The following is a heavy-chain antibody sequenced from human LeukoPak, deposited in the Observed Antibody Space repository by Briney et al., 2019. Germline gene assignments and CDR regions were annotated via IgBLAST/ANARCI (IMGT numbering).Heavy chain of an antibody. CDR3: ARLLRGGRDTPMVTMIVVRAKSGAFDI. V-gene: IGHV4-34*01. CDR2: INHSGST. D-gene: IGHD3-22*01. Sequence: PSETLSLTCAVYGWSFSGYYWSWIRQPPGKGLEWIEEINHSGSTNYNPSLKSRVTISVDTSKNQFSLKLSSVTAADTAVYYCARLLRGGRDTPMVTMIVVRAKSGAFDIWGQGTMVTVSS. J-gene: IGHJ3*02. CDR1: GWSFSGYY.